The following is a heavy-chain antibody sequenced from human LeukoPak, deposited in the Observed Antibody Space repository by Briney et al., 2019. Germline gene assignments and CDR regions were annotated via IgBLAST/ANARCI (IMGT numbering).Heavy chain of an antibody. Sequence: SGRSLSLSCAASGFVFSASYMSWVRKAPGKGLEWVATIKPDGSEKYHVDSVSGRFTISRDNTNDSLFLQMNSLRVDDTAVYYCVRGGTYWTVSWGQGTLVNVS. J-gene: IGHJ5*01. CDR1: GFVFSASY. V-gene: IGHV3-7*01. CDR3: VRGGTYWTVS. CDR2: IKPDGSEK.